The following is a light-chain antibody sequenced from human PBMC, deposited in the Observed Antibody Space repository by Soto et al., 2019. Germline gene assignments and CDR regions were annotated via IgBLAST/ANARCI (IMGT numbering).Light chain of an antibody. CDR3: QQYENWPPVT. V-gene: IGKV3-15*01. CDR2: AAS. J-gene: IGKJ4*01. Sequence: EIVMTQSPVTLSVSPGDRAALSCRASQSVSTNLAWYQQKPGQPPRPLIYAASTRATGVPARFSGSGSGTDFTLTISSLQLEDSAVYFCQQYENWPPVTFGGGTKVDIK. CDR1: QSVSTN.